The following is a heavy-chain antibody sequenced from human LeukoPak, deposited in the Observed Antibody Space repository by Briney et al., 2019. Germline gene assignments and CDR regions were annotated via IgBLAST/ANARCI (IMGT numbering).Heavy chain of an antibody. Sequence: PGGSLRLSCAASGFTFSSYEMSWVRQAPGKGLEWVSYISRGDSSGGKTIYYADFVQGRFTISRDDARNSLYLQMNSLRVEDTALYYCARSRGGYFDYWGQGTLLIVSS. CDR1: GFTFSSYE. V-gene: IGHV3-48*03. CDR3: ARSRGGYFDY. J-gene: IGHJ4*02. CDR2: ISRGDSSGGKTI.